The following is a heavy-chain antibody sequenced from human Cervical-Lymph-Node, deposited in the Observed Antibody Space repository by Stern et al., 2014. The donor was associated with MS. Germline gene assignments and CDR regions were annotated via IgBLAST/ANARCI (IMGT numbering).Heavy chain of an antibody. J-gene: IGHJ4*02. Sequence: EVQLVDSGGGLVQPGGPLRLSCAASGFNFSSYWMHWVRQFPEKGLFWVSQINRDGSDTSYADSVKGRFYISRDNIRNMLYLRMTSLRAEDTAVYYCARGVGDYWGQGARVTVSS. CDR2: INRDGSDT. CDR1: GFNFSSYW. CDR3: ARGVGDY. D-gene: IGHD3-16*01. V-gene: IGHV3-74*02.